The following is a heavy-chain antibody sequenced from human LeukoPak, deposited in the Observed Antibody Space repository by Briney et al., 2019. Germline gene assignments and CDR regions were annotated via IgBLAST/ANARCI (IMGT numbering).Heavy chain of an antibody. D-gene: IGHD3-10*01. CDR2: ISSSSSYI. CDR1: GFTFSSYS. Sequence: GGSLRLSCAASGFTFSSYSMNWVRQAPGKGLEWVSSISSSSSYIYYADSVKGRFTISRDNAKNSLYLQMNSLRAEDTAVYYCAKSLARGSENYYYYGLDVWGQGTTVTVSS. CDR3: AKSLARGSENYYYYGLDV. J-gene: IGHJ6*02. V-gene: IGHV3-21*01.